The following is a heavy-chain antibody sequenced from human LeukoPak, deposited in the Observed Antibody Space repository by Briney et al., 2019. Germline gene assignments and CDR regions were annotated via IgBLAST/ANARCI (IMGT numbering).Heavy chain of an antibody. CDR2: ISAYNGNT. Sequence: EWMGWISAYNGNTNYAQKLQGRVTMTTDTSTSTAYMELRGLRSDDTAVYYCARDPSPIDYWGQGTLVTVSS. J-gene: IGHJ4*02. V-gene: IGHV1-18*01. CDR3: ARDPSPIDY.